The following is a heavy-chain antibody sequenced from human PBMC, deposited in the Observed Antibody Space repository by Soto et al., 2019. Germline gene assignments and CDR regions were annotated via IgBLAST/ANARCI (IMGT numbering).Heavy chain of an antibody. J-gene: IGHJ5*02. Sequence: SETLSLTCTVSGGSISSSSYYWGWIRQPPGKGLEWIGSIYYSGSTYYNPSLKSRVTISVDTSKNQFSLRLSSVTAADTAVYYCATQDIVVVVAAGRFDPWGQGTLVTVSS. CDR1: GGSISSSSYY. CDR2: IYYSGST. V-gene: IGHV4-39*01. D-gene: IGHD2-15*01. CDR3: ATQDIVVVVAAGRFDP.